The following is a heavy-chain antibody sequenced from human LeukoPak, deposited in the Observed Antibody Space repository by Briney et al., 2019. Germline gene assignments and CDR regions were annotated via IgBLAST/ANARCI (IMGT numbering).Heavy chain of an antibody. V-gene: IGHV3-15*01. CDR1: GFTFSNIW. CDR3: TTDYSGSYS. J-gene: IGHJ4*02. CDR2: IKTKTDGGTA. D-gene: IGHD1-26*01. Sequence: GGSLRLSCAASGFTFSNIWMSWVRQAPGKGLEWVGRIKTKTDGGTADYAAPVKGRFTISRDDSKNTLYLQMNSLKIEDTAVYYCTTDYSGSYSWGQGTLVTVSS.